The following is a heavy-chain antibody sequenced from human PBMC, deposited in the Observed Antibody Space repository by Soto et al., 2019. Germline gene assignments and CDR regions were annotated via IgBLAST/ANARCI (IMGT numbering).Heavy chain of an antibody. CDR1: GGSFSGYY. D-gene: IGHD3-10*01. CDR2: INHSGST. V-gene: IGHV4-34*01. J-gene: IGHJ5*02. CDR3: ARVGALLWFGNWFDP. Sequence: SETLSLTCAVYGGSFSGYYWSWIRQPPGKGLEWIGEINHSGSTNYNPSLKSRVTISVDTSKNQFSLKLSSVTAADKAVYYCARVGALLWFGNWFDPWGQGTLVTVSS.